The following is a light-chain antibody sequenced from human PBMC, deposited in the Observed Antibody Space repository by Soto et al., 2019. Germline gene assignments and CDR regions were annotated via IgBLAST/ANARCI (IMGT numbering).Light chain of an antibody. CDR1: STVDSIY. CDR3: QQYNNWPRT. J-gene: IGKJ1*01. Sequence: VLTQSPGTLSLSPGERASLSCRASSTVDSIYLAWYQQKPGQAPRLLIYGASNRATGIPVRFSGSGSGTEFTLTISSLQSEDFAVYYCQQYNNWPRTFGQGTKVDIK. CDR2: GAS. V-gene: IGKV3-15*01.